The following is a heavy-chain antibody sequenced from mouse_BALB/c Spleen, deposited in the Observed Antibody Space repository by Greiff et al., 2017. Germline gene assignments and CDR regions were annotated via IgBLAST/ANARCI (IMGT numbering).Heavy chain of an antibody. Sequence: QVQLKESGAELVRPGSSVKISCKASGYAFSSYWMNWVKQRPGQGLEWIGQIYPGDGDTNYNGKFKGKATLTADKSSSTAYMQLSSLTSEDSAVYFCARELGRNYAMDYWGQGTSVTVSS. V-gene: IGHV1-80*01. CDR1: GYAFSSYW. CDR3: ARELGRNYAMDY. J-gene: IGHJ4*01. CDR2: IYPGDGDT. D-gene: IGHD4-1*01.